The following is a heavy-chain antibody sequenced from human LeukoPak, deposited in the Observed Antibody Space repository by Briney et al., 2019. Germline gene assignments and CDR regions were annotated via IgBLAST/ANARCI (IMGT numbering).Heavy chain of an antibody. Sequence: PSETLSLTCTVSGGSISSSSYYWGWIRQPPGRGLEWIGSISYSGSTYYNPSRKSRVTISVDTSKNQFSLKLSSVTAADTAVYYSARGRYYYDSSGYYLGYWGQGTLVTVSS. J-gene: IGHJ4*02. D-gene: IGHD3-22*01. CDR1: GGSISSSSYY. CDR2: ISYSGST. V-gene: IGHV4-39*07. CDR3: ARGRYYYDSSGYYLGY.